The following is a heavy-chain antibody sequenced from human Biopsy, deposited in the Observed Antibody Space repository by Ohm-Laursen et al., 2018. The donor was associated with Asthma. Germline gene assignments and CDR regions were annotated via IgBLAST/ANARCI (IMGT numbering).Heavy chain of an antibody. J-gene: IGHJ6*02. Sequence: TLSLTWTVSGDSITSGGCCWNWIRQHPGKGLEWIGYIHHSGTSYFNPSLKSRVSFSRDTSKNQFSLRLSSVTAADTAMYYCVRQSGYRSGWPKLLFVYYGMDVWGPGTTVTVSS. CDR1: GDSITSGGCC. D-gene: IGHD6-19*01. V-gene: IGHV4-31*02. CDR2: IHHSGTS. CDR3: VRQSGYRSGWPKLLFVYYGMDV.